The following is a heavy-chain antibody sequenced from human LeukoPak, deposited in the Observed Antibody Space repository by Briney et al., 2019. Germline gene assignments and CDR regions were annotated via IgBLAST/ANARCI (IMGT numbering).Heavy chain of an antibody. D-gene: IGHD6-13*01. Sequence: PGGSLRLSCAASGFTFSSYAMSWVRQAPGKGLEWVSAISGSGGSTYYADSVKGRFTISRDNSKNTLYLQMNSLSAEDTAVYYCAKRKGRQQLIYYFDYWGQGTLVTVSS. V-gene: IGHV3-23*01. CDR1: GFTFSSYA. CDR3: AKRKGRQQLIYYFDY. J-gene: IGHJ4*02. CDR2: ISGSGGST.